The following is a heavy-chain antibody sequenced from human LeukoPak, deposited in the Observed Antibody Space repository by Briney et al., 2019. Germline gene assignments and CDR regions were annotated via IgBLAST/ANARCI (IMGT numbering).Heavy chain of an antibody. CDR1: GYTFTSYG. Sequence: ASVKVSCKASGYTFTSYGISWVRQAPGQGLEWMGWISAYNGNTNYARKFQGRVTMTTDTSTSTAYMELRSLRSDDAAVYYCARDLGDIVVVPAAISLPWGQGTLVTVSS. V-gene: IGHV1-18*01. J-gene: IGHJ5*02. CDR2: ISAYNGNT. D-gene: IGHD2-2*01. CDR3: ARDLGDIVVVPAAISLP.